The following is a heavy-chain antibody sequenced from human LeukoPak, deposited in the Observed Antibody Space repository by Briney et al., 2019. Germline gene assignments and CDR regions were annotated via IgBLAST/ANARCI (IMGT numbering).Heavy chain of an antibody. CDR3: AKGLRLGELSSGFDY. CDR2: ISNSGVST. V-gene: IGHV3-23*01. J-gene: IGHJ4*02. CDR1: GFTFSSYA. Sequence: GGSLRLSCAASGFTFSSYAMTWVRQAPGKGLEWVSGISNSGVSTYYADSVKGRFSISRDNSKNTLYLQMNSLRAEDTAVYYCAKGLRLGELSSGFDYWGQGTLVTVSS. D-gene: IGHD3-16*02.